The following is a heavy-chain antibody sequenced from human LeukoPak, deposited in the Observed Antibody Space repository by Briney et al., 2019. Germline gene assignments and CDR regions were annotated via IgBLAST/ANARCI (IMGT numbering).Heavy chain of an antibody. Sequence: PGGSLRLSCAASGFTFSSYWMSWVCQAPGKGLEWVANIKQDGSEKYYVDSVKGRFTISRDNAKNSLYLQMNSLRAEDTAVYYCARDFRITYYYGSGSYYLDYWGQGTLVTVSS. CDR3: ARDFRITYYYGSGSYYLDY. D-gene: IGHD3-10*01. V-gene: IGHV3-7*01. CDR2: IKQDGSEK. J-gene: IGHJ4*02. CDR1: GFTFSSYW.